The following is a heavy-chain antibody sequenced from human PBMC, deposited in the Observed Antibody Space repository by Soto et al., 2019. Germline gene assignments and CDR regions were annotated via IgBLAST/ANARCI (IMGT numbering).Heavy chain of an antibody. D-gene: IGHD3-10*01. CDR2: ISSSSSYI. V-gene: IGHV3-21*01. Sequence: GGSLRLSCAASGFTFSSYSMNWVRQAPGKGLEWVSSISSSSSYIYYADSVKGRFTISRDNAKNSLYLQMNSLRAEDTAVYYCARELTAGVRALYYYAMDVWGQGTTVTVSS. CDR3: ARELTAGVRALYYYAMDV. CDR1: GFTFSSYS. J-gene: IGHJ6*02.